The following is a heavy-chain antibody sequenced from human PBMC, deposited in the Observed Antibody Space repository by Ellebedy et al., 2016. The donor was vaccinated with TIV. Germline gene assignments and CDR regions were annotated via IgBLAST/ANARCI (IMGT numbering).Heavy chain of an antibody. Sequence: SETLSLTXTVSGDSVSSGSYYWSWIRQPPGKGLEWIGEINHSGSTNYNPSLKSRVTISVDTSKNQFSLKLSSVTAADTAVYYCARLQGSGSYHYWGQGTLVTVSS. CDR3: ARLQGSGSYHY. CDR1: GDSVSSGSYY. D-gene: IGHD3-10*01. CDR2: INHSGST. J-gene: IGHJ4*02. V-gene: IGHV4-39*07.